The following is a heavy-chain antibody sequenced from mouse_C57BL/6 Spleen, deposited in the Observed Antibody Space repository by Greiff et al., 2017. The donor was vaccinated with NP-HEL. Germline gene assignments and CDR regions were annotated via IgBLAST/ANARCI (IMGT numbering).Heavy chain of an antibody. CDR1: GYAFTNYL. CDR2: INPGSGGT. V-gene: IGHV1-54*01. D-gene: IGHD1-1*01. Sequence: QVQLQQSGAELVRPGTSVKVSCKASGYAFTNYLIEWVKQRPGQGLEWIGVINPGSGGTNYTEKFKGKATLTADKSSSTAYMQLSSLTSEDSAVYFCAKRDGSSYGYFDYWGQGTTLTVSS. J-gene: IGHJ2*01. CDR3: AKRDGSSYGYFDY.